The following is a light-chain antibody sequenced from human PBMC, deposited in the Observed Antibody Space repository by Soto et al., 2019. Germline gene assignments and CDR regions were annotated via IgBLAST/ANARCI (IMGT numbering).Light chain of an antibody. CDR1: SSDVGGYKY. Sequence: SVLTQPASVSGSLGQSVTVSCTGTSSDVGGYKYVSWYQQYPGKAPKLMMYEVSNRPSGVSNRFSGSKSGNTASLTISGLQSEDEADYYCSSYTTSSPCVFGTGTKVTVL. CDR3: SSYTTSSPCV. V-gene: IGLV2-14*01. CDR2: EVS. J-gene: IGLJ1*01.